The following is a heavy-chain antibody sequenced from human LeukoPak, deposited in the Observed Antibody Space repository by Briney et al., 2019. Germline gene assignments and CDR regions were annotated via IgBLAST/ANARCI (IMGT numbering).Heavy chain of an antibody. J-gene: IGHJ3*02. CDR1: GGSISSYY. Sequence: SETLSLTCTVSGGSISSYYWSWIRQPAGKGLEWIGRIYTSGSTNYNPSLKSRVTMSVDTSKNQFSLKLSSVTAADTAVYYCASTGTAMGYTGAFDIWGQGTMVTVSS. V-gene: IGHV4-4*07. D-gene: IGHD5-18*01. CDR3: ASTGTAMGYTGAFDI. CDR2: IYTSGST.